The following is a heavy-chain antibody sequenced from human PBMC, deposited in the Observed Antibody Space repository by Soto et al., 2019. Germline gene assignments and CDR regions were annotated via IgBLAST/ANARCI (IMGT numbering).Heavy chain of an antibody. CDR1: GGSVSSGSYY. V-gene: IGHV4-61*01. D-gene: IGHD6-19*01. Sequence: QVQLQESGPGLVKPSETLSLTCTVSGGSVSSGSYYWIWIRQPPGKGLEWIGYIYYSGSTNYNPSLKSRVTIAVATSKTQFSRRLSSVTAVDAALYYCAGGIEGWYQGRYYYGMDVWGQGPTVTVSS. CDR2: IYYSGST. J-gene: IGHJ6*02. CDR3: AGGIEGWYQGRYYYGMDV.